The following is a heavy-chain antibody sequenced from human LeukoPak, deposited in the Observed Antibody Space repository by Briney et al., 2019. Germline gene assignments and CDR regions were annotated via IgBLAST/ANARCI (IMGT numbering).Heavy chain of an antibody. CDR1: GFTFSSYE. CDR3: ARWTTVTTLWYFDY. D-gene: IGHD4-17*01. J-gene: IGHJ4*02. V-gene: IGHV3-48*03. CDR2: ISSSGSTI. Sequence: GGSLRLSCAASGFTFSSYEMNWVRQAPGKGLEWVSYISSSGSTIYYADSVKGRFTISRDNAKNSLYLQMNSLRAEDTAVYYRARWTTVTTLWYFDYWGQGTLVTVSS.